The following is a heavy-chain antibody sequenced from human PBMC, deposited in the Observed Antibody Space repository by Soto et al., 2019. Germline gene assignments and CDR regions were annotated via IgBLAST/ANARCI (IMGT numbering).Heavy chain of an antibody. CDR2: IYYSGST. J-gene: IGHJ3*02. D-gene: IGHD4-4*01. CDR3: ARGDYIGAFDI. Sequence: SETLSLTCTVSGGSISSGGYYWSWIRQHPGKGLEWIGYIYYSGSTYYNPPLKSRVTISVDTSKNQFSLKLGSVTAADTAVYYCARGDYIGAFDIWGQGTMVTVSS. V-gene: IGHV4-31*03. CDR1: GGSISSGGYY.